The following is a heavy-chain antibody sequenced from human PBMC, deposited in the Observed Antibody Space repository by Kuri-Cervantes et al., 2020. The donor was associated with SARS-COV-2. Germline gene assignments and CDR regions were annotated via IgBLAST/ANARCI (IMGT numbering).Heavy chain of an antibody. CDR3: AREGGDSYGLYYYYYGMDV. D-gene: IGHD5-18*01. CDR1: GFTFSSYA. CDR2: ISSNGGST. J-gene: IGHJ6*02. V-gene: IGHV3-64*04. Sequence: GGSLRLSCAASGFTFSSYAMSWVRQAPGKGLEYVSAISSNGGSTYYADSVKGRFTISRDNSKNTLYLQMNSLRAEDTAVYYCAREGGDSYGLYYYYYGMDVWGQGTTVTVSS.